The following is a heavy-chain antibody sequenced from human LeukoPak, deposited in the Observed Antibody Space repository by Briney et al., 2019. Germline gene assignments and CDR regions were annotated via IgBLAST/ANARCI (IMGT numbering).Heavy chain of an antibody. J-gene: IGHJ4*02. CDR2: INAGNGNT. D-gene: IGHD4-17*01. CDR1: GYTFTTYA. CDR3: ARDDYGPLHY. Sequence: ASVKISCKASGYTFTTYAIHWVRQAPGQWLEWMGWINAGNGNTKYSQKFQGRVTITRDTSATTAYMELSSLRSEDTAVYYCARDDYGPLHYWGQGTLVTVSS. V-gene: IGHV1-3*01.